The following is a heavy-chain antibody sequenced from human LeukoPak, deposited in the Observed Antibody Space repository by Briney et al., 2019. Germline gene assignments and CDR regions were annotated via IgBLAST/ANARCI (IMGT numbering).Heavy chain of an antibody. CDR2: ISGSGGST. CDR1: GFTFSSYG. V-gene: IGHV3-23*01. CDR3: AREPMIVVVPHFDY. Sequence: PGGTLRLSCAASGFTFSSYGMSWVRQAPGKGLEWVSAISGSGGSTYYADSVKGRFTISRGNSKNTLYLQMNSLRAEDTAVYYCAREPMIVVVPHFDYWGQGALVTVSS. J-gene: IGHJ4*02. D-gene: IGHD3-22*01.